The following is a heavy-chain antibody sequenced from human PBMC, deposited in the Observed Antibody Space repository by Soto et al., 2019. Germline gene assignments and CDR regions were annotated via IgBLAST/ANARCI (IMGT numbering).Heavy chain of an antibody. D-gene: IGHD6-6*01. Sequence: LSLTCTVSSGSISSGDYFWTWIRQQPGKGLEWIGYISSSGSTYYNPSLMSRLTISVDSSVNQFSLNLSSVTAADTAVYYCARGSFSSSSSWFDPWGQGTLVTV. CDR3: ARGSFSSSSSWFDP. V-gene: IGHV4-31*03. J-gene: IGHJ5*02. CDR2: ISSSGST. CDR1: SGSISSGDYF.